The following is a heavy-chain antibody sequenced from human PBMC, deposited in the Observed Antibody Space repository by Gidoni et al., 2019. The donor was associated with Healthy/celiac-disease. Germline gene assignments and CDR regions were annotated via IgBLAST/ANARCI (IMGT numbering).Heavy chain of an antibody. J-gene: IGHJ6*02. D-gene: IGHD1-1*01. CDR1: GGTFSSYA. V-gene: IGHV1-69*09. Sequence: QVQLVQSGAEVKKPGSSVKVSCKASGGTFSSYAISWVRQAPGQGLEWMGRTIPILGIANYAQKFQGRVTITADKSTSTAYMELSSLRSEDTAVYYCARSGTGTTAGGMDVWGQGTTVTVSS. CDR2: TIPILGIA. CDR3: ARSGTGTTAGGMDV.